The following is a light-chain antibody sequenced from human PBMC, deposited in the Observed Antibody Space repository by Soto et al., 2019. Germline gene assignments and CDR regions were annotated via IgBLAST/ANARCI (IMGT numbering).Light chain of an antibody. CDR1: QSISNH. CDR3: QQSYSSPPT. J-gene: IGKJ1*01. CDR2: AAS. V-gene: IGKV1-39*01. Sequence: DIQMTQSPSSLSASVEDRVIITCRASQSISNHLNWYQQKPGKAPKLLIFAASSLQSGVPSRFSGSRSGPDFSLTISSLPPEDCATYYCQQSYSSPPTFGQGTKVEIK.